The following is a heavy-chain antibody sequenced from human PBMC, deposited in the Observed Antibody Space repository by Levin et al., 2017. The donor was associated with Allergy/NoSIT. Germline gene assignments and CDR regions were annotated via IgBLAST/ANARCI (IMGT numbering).Heavy chain of an antibody. V-gene: IGHV3-30*18. D-gene: IGHD3-10*01. J-gene: IGHJ1*01. CDR3: VKDWDYYGSGSYLHQ. CDR2: ISYDGNKK. CDR1: GFTFSSYG. Sequence: GGSLRLSCVASGFTFSSYGMEWVRQAPGKGLEWVAIISYDGNKKYYADSVKGRFTISRDDSKNTLTLQMNSLRAEDTAVYYCVKDWDYYGSGSYLHQWGQGTLVTVSS.